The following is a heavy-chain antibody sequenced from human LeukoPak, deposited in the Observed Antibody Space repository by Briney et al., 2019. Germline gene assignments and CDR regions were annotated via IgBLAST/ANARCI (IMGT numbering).Heavy chain of an antibody. CDR1: GYTFTSYG. CDR2: ISPYNGNT. Sequence: GASVKVSCKASGYTFTSYGINWVRQAPGQGLEWMGWISPYNGNTKYAVKIQRRVTITTDTSTSTAYMELRSLSSDDTAVYYCARDQRGYGDSSGASKWIDTWGQGTLVTVSS. V-gene: IGHV1-18*01. D-gene: IGHD4-17*01. CDR3: ARDQRGYGDSSGASKWIDT. J-gene: IGHJ5*02.